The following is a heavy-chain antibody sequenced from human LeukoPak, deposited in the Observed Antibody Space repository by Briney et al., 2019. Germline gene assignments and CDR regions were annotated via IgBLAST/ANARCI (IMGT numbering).Heavy chain of an antibody. CDR2: IYTSGST. D-gene: IGHD6-19*01. CDR1: GGSIRSGRYY. V-gene: IGHV4-61*02. CDR3: AREADSSGWYGEVDY. J-gene: IGHJ4*02. Sequence: SQTLSLTCTVSGGSIRSGRYYWNWIRQPAGKGLEWIGGIYTSGSTTNSPSLKSRVTISLDTSKNQFSLKLSSVTATDTAVYYCAREADSSGWYGEVDYWGQGTLVTVSS.